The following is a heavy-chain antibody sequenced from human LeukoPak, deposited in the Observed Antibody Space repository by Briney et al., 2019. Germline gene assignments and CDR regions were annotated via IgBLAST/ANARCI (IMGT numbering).Heavy chain of an antibody. D-gene: IGHD2-2*01. CDR2: ISGSGGST. Sequence: TGGSLRLSCAASGFTFSSYAMSWARQAPGKGLEWVSGISGSGGSTYYADSVKGRFTISRDNSKNTLYLQMNSLRAEDTAVYHCARRYCSSTSCWGAAFDIWGQGTMVTVSS. V-gene: IGHV3-23*01. CDR3: ARRYCSSTSCWGAAFDI. J-gene: IGHJ3*02. CDR1: GFTFSSYA.